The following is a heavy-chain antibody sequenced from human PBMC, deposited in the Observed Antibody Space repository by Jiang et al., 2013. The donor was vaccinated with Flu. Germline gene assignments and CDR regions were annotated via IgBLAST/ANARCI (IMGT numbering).Heavy chain of an antibody. CDR1: GGSISSSSYY. Sequence: PGLVKPSETLSLTCTVSGGSISSSSYYWGWIRQPPGKGLEWIGSIYYSGSTYYNPSLKSRVTISVDTSKNQFSLKLSSVTAADTAVYYCASPDRDYGDQFDYWGQGTLVTVSS. CDR2: IYYSGST. J-gene: IGHJ4*02. CDR3: ASPDRDYGDQFDY. V-gene: IGHV4-39*01. D-gene: IGHD4-17*01.